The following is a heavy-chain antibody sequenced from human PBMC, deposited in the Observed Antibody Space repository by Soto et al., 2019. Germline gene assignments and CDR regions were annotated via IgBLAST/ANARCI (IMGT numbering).Heavy chain of an antibody. D-gene: IGHD6-13*01. Sequence: QVQLVQSGAEVKKPGSSVKVSCKASGGTFSTYTISWVRQAPGQGLEWRGGIFSIFGTTNYAQKFQDRVTITADESTSTAYMELSSLRSADSAVYYCARANNIASLSSYYGMDVWGQGTTVTVSS. CDR3: ARANNIASLSSYYGMDV. CDR1: GGTFSTYT. J-gene: IGHJ6*02. V-gene: IGHV1-69*01. CDR2: IFSIFGTT.